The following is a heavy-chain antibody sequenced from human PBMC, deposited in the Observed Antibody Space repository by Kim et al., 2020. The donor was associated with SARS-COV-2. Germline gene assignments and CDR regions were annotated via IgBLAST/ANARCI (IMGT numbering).Heavy chain of an antibody. V-gene: IGHV1-69*04. CDR2: IIPTLDIA. D-gene: IGHD4-17*01. CDR1: GGTFSSYA. J-gene: IGHJ4*02. Sequence: SVKVSCKASGGTFSSYAVSWVRQAPGQGLEWMGRIIPTLDIADYAQKFQSGVTITADKSTSTAYMELNSLRYEDTAIYYCAISEDYGSKRGFGYWGQGTLVTVSS. CDR3: AISEDYGSKRGFGY.